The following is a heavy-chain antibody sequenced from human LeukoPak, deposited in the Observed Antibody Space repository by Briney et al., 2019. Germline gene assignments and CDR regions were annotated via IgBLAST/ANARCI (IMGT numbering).Heavy chain of an antibody. CDR2: INPSGGGT. V-gene: IGHV1-46*01. CDR1: GYTFTTYF. CDR3: TRGDAEVGATRGSNKHAFDI. Sequence: ASVKVSCKASGYTFTTYFIHWVRQAPGQGLEWMGIINPSGGGTSYAQKFQGRVTMTRDMSTSTVYMELSSLRSEDTAVHFCTRGDAEVGATRGSNKHAFDIWGQGTMVTVSS. J-gene: IGHJ3*02. D-gene: IGHD1-26*01.